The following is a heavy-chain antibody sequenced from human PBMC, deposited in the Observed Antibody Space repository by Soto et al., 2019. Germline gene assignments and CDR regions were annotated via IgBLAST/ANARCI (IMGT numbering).Heavy chain of an antibody. CDR1: GFTLSSYA. J-gene: IGHJ3*01. D-gene: IGHD4-4*01. Sequence: GGSLRLSCSASGFTLSSYAMHWVRQAPGKGLEYVSAISSNGGSTYYADSVKGRFTISRDNSKNTLYLQMSSLRAEDTAVSYSVKDAGRTVSVAVDVWGKRTMVT. CDR3: VKDAGRTVSVAVDV. V-gene: IGHV3-64D*06. CDR2: ISSNGGST.